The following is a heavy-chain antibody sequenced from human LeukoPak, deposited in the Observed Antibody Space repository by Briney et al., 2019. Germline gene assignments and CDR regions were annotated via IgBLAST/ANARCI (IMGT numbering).Heavy chain of an antibody. Sequence: SETLSLTCAVYGGSFSGYYWSWIRQPPGKGLEWIGEINHSGSTNYNPSLKSRVTISVDTSKNQFSLKLSSVTAADTAVYYCARGRPFIAAPTYYYMDVWGKGTTVTVSS. CDR3: ARGRPFIAAPTYYYMDV. CDR2: INHSGST. J-gene: IGHJ6*03. D-gene: IGHD6-13*01. V-gene: IGHV4-34*01. CDR1: GGSFSGYY.